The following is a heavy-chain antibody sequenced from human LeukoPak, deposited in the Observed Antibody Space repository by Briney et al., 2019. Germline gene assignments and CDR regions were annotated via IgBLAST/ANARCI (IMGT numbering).Heavy chain of an antibody. D-gene: IGHD3-22*01. CDR1: GYSFTSYW. V-gene: IGHV5-51*01. Sequence: GESLKISCKGSGYSFTSYWIGWVRPMPGKGLEWMGIIYPGDSDTRYSPSFQGQVTISADKSISTAYLQWSSPKASDTAMYYCARRASYYYDSSGHIDYWGQGILVTVSS. J-gene: IGHJ4*02. CDR2: IYPGDSDT. CDR3: ARRASYYYDSSGHIDY.